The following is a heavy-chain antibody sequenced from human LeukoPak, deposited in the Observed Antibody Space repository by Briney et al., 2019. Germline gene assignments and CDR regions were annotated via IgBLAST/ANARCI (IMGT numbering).Heavy chain of an antibody. V-gene: IGHV3-7*01. CDR1: GFTFSSYS. CDR3: ARVATAAFDY. D-gene: IGHD1-26*01. J-gene: IGHJ4*02. Sequence: GGSLRLSXAASGFTFSSYSMNWVRQAPGKGLEWVANIKQDGSEKYYVDSVKGRFTISRDNAKNSLYLQMNSLRAEDTAVYYCARVATAAFDYWGQGTLVTVSS. CDR2: IKQDGSEK.